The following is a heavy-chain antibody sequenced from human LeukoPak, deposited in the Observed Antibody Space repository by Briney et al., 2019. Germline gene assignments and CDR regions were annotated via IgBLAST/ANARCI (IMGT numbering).Heavy chain of an antibody. CDR1: GYTFTNYY. J-gene: IGHJ4*02. Sequence: ASVKVSCKASGYTFTNYYIHWVRQAPGQGLEWMGWINSNRGGTNYAQKFQGRVTMTRDTSISTAYMELSRLRSDDTAVYYCARDYYDSSGYYDYWGQGTLVTVSS. V-gene: IGHV1-2*02. CDR3: ARDYYDSSGYYDY. CDR2: INSNRGGT. D-gene: IGHD3-22*01.